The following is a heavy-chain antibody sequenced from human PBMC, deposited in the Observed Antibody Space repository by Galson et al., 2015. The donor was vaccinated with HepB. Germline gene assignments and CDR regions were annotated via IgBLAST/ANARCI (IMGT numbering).Heavy chain of an antibody. CDR1: GSTFTSYG. CDR2: ISAYNGNT. J-gene: IGHJ4*02. V-gene: IGHV1-18*04. Sequence: SVKVSCKASGSTFTSYGISWVRQAPGQGLEWMGWISAYNGNTNYAQKLQGRVTMTTDTSTSTAYMELRSLRSDDTAVYYCARDPYSTAAAGPFDYWGQGTLVTVSS. CDR3: ARDPYSTAAAGPFDY. D-gene: IGHD6-13*01.